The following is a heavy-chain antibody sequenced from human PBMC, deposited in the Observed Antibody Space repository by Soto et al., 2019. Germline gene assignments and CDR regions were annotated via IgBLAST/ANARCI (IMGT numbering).Heavy chain of an antibody. J-gene: IGHJ5*02. CDR1: GYTFTSYG. D-gene: IGHD6-13*01. CDR3: ARDAVAPPYSSSPS. Sequence: ASVKLSCEASGYTFTSYGISWVRQAPGQGSEGMGWISAYNGNTNYAQKLQGRGTMTTDISTSTAYMELRSLRSDDTAVYSRARDAVAPPYSSSPSWGQGTLVTVFS. CDR2: ISAYNGNT. V-gene: IGHV1-18*01.